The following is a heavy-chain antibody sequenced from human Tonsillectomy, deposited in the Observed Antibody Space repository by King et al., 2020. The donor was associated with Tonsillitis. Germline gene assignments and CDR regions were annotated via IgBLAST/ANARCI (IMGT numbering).Heavy chain of an antibody. CDR3: ASGRMAAADTGLFDY. D-gene: IGHD6-13*01. CDR1: GYTFTDYY. Sequence: QLVQSGTEVKKPGASVKVSCKASGYTFTDYYMHWVRQAPGQGLEWMGWINPNRGGTNYAQKFQGWVTMTRDTSISTAYMELSRLTSDDTAVYYCASGRMAAADTGLFDYWGQGTLVIVSS. J-gene: IGHJ4*02. V-gene: IGHV1-2*04. CDR2: INPNRGGT.